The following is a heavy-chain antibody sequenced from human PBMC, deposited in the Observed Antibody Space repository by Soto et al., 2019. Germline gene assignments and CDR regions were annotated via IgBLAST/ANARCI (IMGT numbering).Heavy chain of an antibody. Sequence: PGGSLRLSCAASGFTFSSYWMSWVRQAPGKGLGWVANIKQDGSEKYYVDSVKGRFTISRDNAKNSLYLQMNSLRAEDTAVYYCARGGYSYGYFYFDYWGQGTLVTVSS. J-gene: IGHJ4*02. CDR1: GFTFSSYW. CDR3: ARGGYSYGYFYFDY. V-gene: IGHV3-7*03. CDR2: IKQDGSEK. D-gene: IGHD5-18*01.